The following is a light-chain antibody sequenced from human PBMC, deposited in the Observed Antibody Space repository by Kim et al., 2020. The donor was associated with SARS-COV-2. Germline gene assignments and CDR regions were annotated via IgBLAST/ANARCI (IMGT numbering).Light chain of an antibody. CDR3: QQYYNYPRA. V-gene: IGKV1-8*01. Sequence: GSTGDRVTITCRASQGISNSLAWYQQKPGKAPNLLIYGGSTLQSGVPSRFSGSGFGTDFTLTISCLQSEDFATYFCQQYYNYPRAFGQGTKVDIK. J-gene: IGKJ1*01. CDR1: QGISNS. CDR2: GGS.